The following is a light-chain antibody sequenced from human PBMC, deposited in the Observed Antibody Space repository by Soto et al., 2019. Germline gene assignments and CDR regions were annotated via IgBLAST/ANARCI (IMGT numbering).Light chain of an antibody. V-gene: IGKV3-20*01. CDR3: QLYGSSPMYT. CDR2: GAA. CDR1: QSVTSTS. J-gene: IGKJ2*01. Sequence: EIVLSQSPGPLSLSPGERATLSCRASQSVTSTSLSWYQQKTGQAPRLLIYGAANRATGIPDRFSGRGSGTDFTLTISRLEPEDFAVYYCQLYGSSPMYTFGQGTTLELK.